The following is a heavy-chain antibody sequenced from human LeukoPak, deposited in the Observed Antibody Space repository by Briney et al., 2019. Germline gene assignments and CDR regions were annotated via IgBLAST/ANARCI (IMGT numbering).Heavy chain of an antibody. Sequence: GGSLRVSCAASGFTFSSYATSWVRQAPGKGLEWVSAITASDGNTYYADSVKGRFTISRDNSKNTLFLQMNSLRGEDTAVYYCAKVGYCSGSGCCYDHWGQGTLVTVSS. CDR2: ITASDGNT. J-gene: IGHJ4*02. CDR1: GFTFSSYA. D-gene: IGHD2-15*01. V-gene: IGHV3-23*01. CDR3: AKVGYCSGSGCCYDH.